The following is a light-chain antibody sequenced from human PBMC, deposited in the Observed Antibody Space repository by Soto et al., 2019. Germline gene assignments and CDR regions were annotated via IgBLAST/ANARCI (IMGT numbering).Light chain of an antibody. Sequence: DIQLTQSPSFLSASVGDRVTITCRASQAINSYLAWYQQKPGKAPNLLIYSASTLQSGVPSRFSGSGSGTEFTLTISSLQPEDFVTYYCQQLDTYPLTFGGGTKVEIK. CDR3: QQLDTYPLT. CDR1: QAINSY. V-gene: IGKV1-9*01. CDR2: SAS. J-gene: IGKJ4*01.